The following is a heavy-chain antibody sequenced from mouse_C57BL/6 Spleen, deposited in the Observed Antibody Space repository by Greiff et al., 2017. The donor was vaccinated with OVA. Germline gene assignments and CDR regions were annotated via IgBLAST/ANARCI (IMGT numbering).Heavy chain of an antibody. V-gene: IGHV5-4*03. CDR3: ARLYGYGSTYYAMDY. Sequence: EVMLVESGGGLVKPGGSLKLSCAASGFTFSSYAMSWVRQTPEKRLEWVATISDGGSYTYYPDNVKGRFTISRDNAKNNLYLQMSHLKSEDTAMYYCARLYGYGSTYYAMDYWGQGTSVTVSS. CDR2: ISDGGSYT. J-gene: IGHJ4*01. D-gene: IGHD1-1*01. CDR1: GFTFSSYA.